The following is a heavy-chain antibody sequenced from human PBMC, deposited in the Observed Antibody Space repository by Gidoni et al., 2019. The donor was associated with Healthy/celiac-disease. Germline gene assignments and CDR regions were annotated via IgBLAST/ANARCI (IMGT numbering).Heavy chain of an antibody. CDR2: IFSNDEK. D-gene: IGHD3-9*01. CDR3: ARISSRYFDWADAFDI. J-gene: IGHJ3*02. V-gene: IGHV2-26*01. CDR1: GFSLSNARMG. Sequence: QVTLKESGPVLVKPTETLTLTCTVSGFSLSNARMGVSWIRQPPGKALEWLAHIFSNDEKSYSTSLKSRLTISKDTSKSQVVLTMTNMDPVDTATYYCARISSRYFDWADAFDIWDQGTMVTVSS.